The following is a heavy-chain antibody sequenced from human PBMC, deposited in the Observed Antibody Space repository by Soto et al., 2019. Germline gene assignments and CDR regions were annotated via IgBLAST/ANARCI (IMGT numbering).Heavy chain of an antibody. Sequence: GASVKFSCKVSGYTLTELSMHWVRQAPGKGLEWMGGFDPEDGETIYAQKFQGRVTMTEDTSTDTAYMELSSLRSEDTAVYYCATDRCIAAAGLDAFDIWGQGTMVTVSS. J-gene: IGHJ3*02. V-gene: IGHV1-24*01. D-gene: IGHD6-13*01. CDR3: ATDRCIAAAGLDAFDI. CDR1: GYTLTELS. CDR2: FDPEDGET.